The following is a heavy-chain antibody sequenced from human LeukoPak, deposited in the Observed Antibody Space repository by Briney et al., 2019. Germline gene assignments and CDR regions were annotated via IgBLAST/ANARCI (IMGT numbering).Heavy chain of an antibody. CDR1: GYTFTSYG. J-gene: IGHJ4*02. V-gene: IGHV1-18*01. Sequence: ASVKVSCKASGYTFTSYGISWVRQAPGQGLEWMGWISAYNGNTNYAQKLQGRVTMTTDTSTSTAYMELRSLRSDDTAAYYCARDREIHYYDSSEYWGQGTLVTVSS. CDR2: ISAYNGNT. D-gene: IGHD3-22*01. CDR3: ARDREIHYYDSSEY.